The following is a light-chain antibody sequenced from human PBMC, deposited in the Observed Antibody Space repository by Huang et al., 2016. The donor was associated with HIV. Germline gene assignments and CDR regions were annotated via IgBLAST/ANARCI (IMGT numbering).Light chain of an antibody. Sequence: DIQMTQSPSSLSASVGDRISITCRASETISTFLNWYQQRPGKAPELLIYAASNLQSGVSSRFSGTGSGTHFTLTVTGLQRYDFATYFCQQTSSAPLTFGGGTKVEMK. CDR1: ETISTF. CDR2: AAS. CDR3: QQTSSAPLT. V-gene: IGKV1-39*01. J-gene: IGKJ4*01.